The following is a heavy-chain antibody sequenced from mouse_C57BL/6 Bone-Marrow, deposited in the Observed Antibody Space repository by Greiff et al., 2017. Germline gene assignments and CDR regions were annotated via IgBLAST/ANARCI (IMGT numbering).Heavy chain of an antibody. CDR1: GYTFTSYW. CDR3: AIFVAYYSNLYDLDY. CDR2: IYPGSGST. Sequence: QVQLQQPGAELVKPGASVKMSCKASGYTFTSYWITWVKQRPGQGLEWIGDIYPGSGSTNYNEKFKSKATLTVDTSSSTAYMQLSSLTYEDAAVYYCAIFVAYYSNLYDLDYWGQGTSVTVSS. V-gene: IGHV1-55*01. D-gene: IGHD2-5*01. J-gene: IGHJ4*01.